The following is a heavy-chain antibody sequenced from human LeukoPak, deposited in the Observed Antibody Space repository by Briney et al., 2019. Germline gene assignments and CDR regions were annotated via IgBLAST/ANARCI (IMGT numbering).Heavy chain of an antibody. CDR2: IYTSGST. CDR3: VRHVDSMEYSSSAVFDY. CDR1: GGSISSYY. V-gene: IGHV4-4*09. D-gene: IGHD6-6*01. J-gene: IGHJ4*02. Sequence: SETLSLTCTVSGGSISSYYWSWIRQPPGKGLEWIGYIYTSGSTNYNPSLKSRVTISVDTSKNQFSLKLSSVTAADTAVYYCVRHVDSMEYSSSAVFDYWGQGTLVTVSS.